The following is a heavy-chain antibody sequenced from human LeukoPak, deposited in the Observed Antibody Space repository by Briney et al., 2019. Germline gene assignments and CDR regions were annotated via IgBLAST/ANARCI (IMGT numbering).Heavy chain of an antibody. Sequence: GASVTVSCKASGGTFTSYAISWVGQAPGQGLEWMGWINPNSGGTNYAQKFQGRVTMTRDTSISTAYMELSRLRSDDTAVYYCARGLLWFGEFDYWGQGTLVTVSS. CDR1: GGTFTSYA. J-gene: IGHJ4*02. V-gene: IGHV1-2*02. D-gene: IGHD3-10*01. CDR3: ARGLLWFGEFDY. CDR2: INPNSGGT.